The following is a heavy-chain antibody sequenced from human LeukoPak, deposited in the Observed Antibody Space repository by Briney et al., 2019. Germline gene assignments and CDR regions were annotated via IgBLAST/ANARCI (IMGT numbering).Heavy chain of an antibody. Sequence: GASVKVSCKASGYTFTSYDINWVRQATGQGLEWMGWMNPNSGNTGYAQKFQGRVTMTRNTSISTAYMELRSLRSDDTAVYYCARDHGIAVAGTDFDYWGQGTLVTVSS. V-gene: IGHV1-8*01. CDR3: ARDHGIAVAGTDFDY. J-gene: IGHJ4*02. CDR1: GYTFTSYD. D-gene: IGHD6-19*01. CDR2: MNPNSGNT.